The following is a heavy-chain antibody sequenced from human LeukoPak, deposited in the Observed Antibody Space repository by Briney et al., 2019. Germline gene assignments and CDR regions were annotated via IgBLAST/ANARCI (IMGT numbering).Heavy chain of an antibody. CDR3: ARVHCSGGSCYSYVDY. V-gene: IGHV3-11*04. CDR2: ISSSGSTI. CDR1: GFTVSSNY. D-gene: IGHD2-15*01. Sequence: GGSLRLSCAASGFTVSSNYMSWVRQAPGKGLEWVSYISSSGSTIYYGDSVKGRFTISRDNAKNSLYLQMNSLRAEDTAVYYCARVHCSGGSCYSYVDYWGQGTLVTVSS. J-gene: IGHJ4*02.